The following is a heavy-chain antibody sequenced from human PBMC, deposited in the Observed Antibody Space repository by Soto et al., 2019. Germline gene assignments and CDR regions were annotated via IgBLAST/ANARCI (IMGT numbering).Heavy chain of an antibody. CDR3: ARGGDVDENYDSSGMYYFDY. D-gene: IGHD3-22*01. J-gene: IGHJ4*02. CDR1: GGSISSGGYY. CDR2: IYYSGST. V-gene: IGHV4-31*03. Sequence: PSETLSLTCTVSGGSISSGGYYWSWIRQHPGKGLEWIGYIYYSGSTYYNPSLKSRVTISVDTSKNQFSLKLSPVTAADTAVYYCARGGDVDENYDSSGMYYFDYWGQGTLVTVSS.